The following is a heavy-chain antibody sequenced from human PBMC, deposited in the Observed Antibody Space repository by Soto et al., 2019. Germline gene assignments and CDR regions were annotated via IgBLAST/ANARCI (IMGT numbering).Heavy chain of an antibody. Sequence: EVPLLESGGGLVQPGGSLRLSCAASGFTFSSYAMSWVRQTPGKGLEWVSAISGSGGSTYYADSVKGRFTISRDNSKDTPYLQMSSLRAEDTAVYYCAFSSLVRGDYGYYYDGMDVWGQGTTVTVSS. CDR1: GFTFSSYA. J-gene: IGHJ6*02. V-gene: IGHV3-23*01. CDR3: AFSSLVRGDYGYYYDGMDV. CDR2: ISGSGGST. D-gene: IGHD4-17*01.